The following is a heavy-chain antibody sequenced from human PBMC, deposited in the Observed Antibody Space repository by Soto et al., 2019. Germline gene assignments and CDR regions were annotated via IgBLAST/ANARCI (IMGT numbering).Heavy chain of an antibody. CDR1: GGSISTADYY. D-gene: IGHD3-22*01. V-gene: IGHV4-30-4*01. Sequence: QVQLHESGPGLVRPSQTLSLTCNVSGGSISTADYYWSWIRQPPGKGLEWIGYIYYRGSTYYNPSLESRVAISIDTSKNQFSLNLTSVTAADTAVYFCVSDYDSGGYIGYWGQGTRVTVSS. CDR2: IYYRGST. J-gene: IGHJ4*02. CDR3: VSDYDSGGYIGY.